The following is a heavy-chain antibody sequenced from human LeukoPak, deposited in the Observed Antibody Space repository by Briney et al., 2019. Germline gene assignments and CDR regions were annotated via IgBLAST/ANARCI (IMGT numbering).Heavy chain of an antibody. J-gene: IGHJ4*02. V-gene: IGHV4-38-2*02. Sequence: PSQTLSLTCDVSGFSISLGYYWVWIRQPAGQGLEWIGSIHPSGTTFYNSSLNSRVTMTIDAPKNQFSLRLSLVTAVDTAVYLCATERERRITDWGEGTLVTVSS. CDR3: ATERERRITD. CDR1: GFSISLGYY. D-gene: IGHD1-1*01. CDR2: IHPSGTT.